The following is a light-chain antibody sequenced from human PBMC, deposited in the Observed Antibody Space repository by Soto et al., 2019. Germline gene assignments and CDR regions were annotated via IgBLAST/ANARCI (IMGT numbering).Light chain of an antibody. J-gene: IGKJ1*01. CDR2: DAS. CDR1: QSISSW. V-gene: IGKV1-5*01. Sequence: DIQMTQSPSTLSASVGDRVTITCRASQSISSWLAWYQQKPGKAPKLLIYDASSLESGVPSRFSGSGSGTEFTLTSSSLQPDNFATYYCQQYNSFPRTFGQWTKVEIK. CDR3: QQYNSFPRT.